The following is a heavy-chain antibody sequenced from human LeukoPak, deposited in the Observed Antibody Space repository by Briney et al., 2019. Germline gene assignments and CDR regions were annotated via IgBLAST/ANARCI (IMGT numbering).Heavy chain of an antibody. J-gene: IGHJ3*02. CDR1: GYTFTDYW. V-gene: IGHV5-51*01. D-gene: IGHD2-2*01. CDR2: IYPGDSDT. Sequence: GESLQISCKGSGYTFTDYWIGWVRQMPGKGLEWMGIIYPGDSDTRYSPSFQGQVTISADKSISTAYLQWSSLKASDTAMYYCARLVVVPAADAFDIWGQGTMVTVSS. CDR3: ARLVVVPAADAFDI.